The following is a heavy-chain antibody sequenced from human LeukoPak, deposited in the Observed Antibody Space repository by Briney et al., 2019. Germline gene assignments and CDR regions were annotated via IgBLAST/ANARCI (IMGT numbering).Heavy chain of an antibody. V-gene: IGHV1-24*01. J-gene: IGHJ4*02. Sequence: ASAKVSCKVSGYTLTELSMHWVRQAPGKGLEWMGGFDPEDGETIYAQKFQGRVTMTEDTSTDTAYMELSSLRSEDTAVYYCATGGIAVAGLDYWGQGTLVTVSS. CDR3: ATGGIAVAGLDY. CDR1: GYTLTELS. D-gene: IGHD6-19*01. CDR2: FDPEDGET.